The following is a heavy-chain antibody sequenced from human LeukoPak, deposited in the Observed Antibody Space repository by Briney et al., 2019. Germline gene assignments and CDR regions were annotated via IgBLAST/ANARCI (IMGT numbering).Heavy chain of an antibody. Sequence: ASVKVSCKASGYTFTSYDINWVRQATGQGLEWMGWMNPNSGNTGYAQKFQGRVTMTRNTSISTAYMELSSLRSEDTAVYYCARVGITIFGVVTPPDAFDIWGQGTMVTVSS. D-gene: IGHD3-3*01. CDR1: GYTFTSYD. V-gene: IGHV1-8*01. J-gene: IGHJ3*02. CDR2: MNPNSGNT. CDR3: ARVGITIFGVVTPPDAFDI.